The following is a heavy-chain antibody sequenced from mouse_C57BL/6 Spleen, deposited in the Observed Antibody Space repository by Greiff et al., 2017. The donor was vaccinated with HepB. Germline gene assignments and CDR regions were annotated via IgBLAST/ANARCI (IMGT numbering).Heavy chain of an antibody. J-gene: IGHJ2*01. CDR3: AREDYGSSYDY. V-gene: IGHV5-4*01. CDR2: ISDGGSYT. Sequence: EVKLMESGGGLVKPGGSLKLSCAASGFTFSSYAMSWVRQTPEKRLEWVATISDGGSYTYYPDNVKGRFTISRDNAKNNLYLQMSHLKSEDTAMYYCAREDYGSSYDYWGQGTTLTVSS. CDR1: GFTFSSYA. D-gene: IGHD1-1*01.